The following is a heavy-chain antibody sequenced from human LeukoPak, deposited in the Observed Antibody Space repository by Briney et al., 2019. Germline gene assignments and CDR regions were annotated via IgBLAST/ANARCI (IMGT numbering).Heavy chain of an antibody. CDR3: ARDLGWSALYSDWDERYFDY. CDR1: GYTFTTYS. Sequence: GASVKVSCKASGYTFTTYSMNWVRQAPGQGLEWMGWINTHTGNPTYAQGFTGRFVFSLDTSVSTAYLHISSLKAEDTAVYYCARDLGWSALYSDWDERYFDYWGQGTLVTVSS. CDR2: INTHTGNP. D-gene: IGHD5-12*01. V-gene: IGHV7-4-1*02. J-gene: IGHJ4*02.